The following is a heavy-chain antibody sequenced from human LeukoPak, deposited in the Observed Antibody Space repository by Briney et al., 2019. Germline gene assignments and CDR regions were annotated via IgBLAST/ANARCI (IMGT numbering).Heavy chain of an antibody. J-gene: IGHJ5*02. V-gene: IGHV4-59*01. CDR2: IYYSGSH. CDR1: SRSISSYY. D-gene: IGHD1-1*01. Sequence: SQTLSLTCTLSSRSISSYYWSWIRQPPGNGLEWIGYIYYSGSHNFNPSLKSRFTISGDTSKNQFSLNLSSVTAADTAVYYCARETGTTTFSWFDPWGQGTLVTVSS. CDR3: ARETGTTTFSWFDP.